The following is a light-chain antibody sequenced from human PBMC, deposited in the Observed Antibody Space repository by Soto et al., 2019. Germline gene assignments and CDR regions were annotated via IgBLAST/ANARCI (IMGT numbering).Light chain of an antibody. V-gene: IGKV1-12*01. Sequence: DIQMTQSPSTLSGSVGDRVTITCRASRTISSWLAWYQQKPGKAPKLLISAASSLQSGVPSRFSGSGSGTDFTLTIRSLQPEDFATYYCQQPISFPITFGQGTRLEIK. J-gene: IGKJ5*01. CDR3: QQPISFPIT. CDR1: RTISSW. CDR2: AAS.